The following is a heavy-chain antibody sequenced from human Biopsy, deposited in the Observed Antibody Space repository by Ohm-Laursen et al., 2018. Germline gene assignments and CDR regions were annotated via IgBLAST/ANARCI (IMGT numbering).Heavy chain of an antibody. J-gene: IGHJ5*02. V-gene: IGHV4-59*07. CDR1: GGSIISYY. CDR3: ARTPRDSFWSGSYKRGLWFDP. Sequence: SDTLSLTCSVSGGSIISYYWTWILQPPGKGLEWIGHVYNGGITNYNPSLKSRVTISKDTSKNQFSLQVNSVTAADTAVYYCARTPRDSFWSGSYKRGLWFDPWGQGTLVIVSS. CDR2: VYNGGIT. D-gene: IGHD3-3*01.